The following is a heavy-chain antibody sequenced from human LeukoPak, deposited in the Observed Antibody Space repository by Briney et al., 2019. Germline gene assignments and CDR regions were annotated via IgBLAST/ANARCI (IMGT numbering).Heavy chain of an antibody. D-gene: IGHD2/OR15-2a*01. CDR3: ARALYAADAFDI. CDR1: GGTFSSYA. V-gene: IGHV1-69*13. J-gene: IGHJ3*02. Sequence: SVKVSCKASGGTFSSYAISWVRQAPGQGLEWMGGIIPIFGTANYAQKFQGRVTITADESTSTAYMELSSLRSEDTAVYYCARALYAADAFDIWGQGTMVTVSS. CDR2: IIPIFGTA.